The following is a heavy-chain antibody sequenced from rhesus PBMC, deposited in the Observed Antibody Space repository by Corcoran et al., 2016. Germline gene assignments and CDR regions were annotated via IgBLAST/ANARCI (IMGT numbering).Heavy chain of an antibody. J-gene: IGHJ6*01. D-gene: IGHD6-43*01. CDR1: GYTFTDYY. CDR3: AREGGQQLFYGLDS. V-gene: IGHV1S2*01. Sequence: QVQLVQSGAEVKKPGSSVKVSCKASGYTFTDYYMHWVRQAHRQGLEWMGWINPYNGKTKYVQEFQCRVTRTRDTATSTAYMELSSLRSEDTAVYYCAREGGQQLFYGLDSWGQWVVVTVSS. CDR2: INPYNGKT.